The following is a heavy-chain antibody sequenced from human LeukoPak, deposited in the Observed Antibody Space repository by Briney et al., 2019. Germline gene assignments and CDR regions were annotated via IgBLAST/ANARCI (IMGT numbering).Heavy chain of an antibody. J-gene: IGHJ4*02. CDR3: ARPLDSSNNYFDY. V-gene: IGHV3-21*01. CDR2: ISCSSSYI. D-gene: IGHD6-13*01. Sequence: GGSLRLSCAASGFTFSSYSMNWDRQAPGKGLEWVSSISCSSSYIYYADSVKGRFTISRDNAKNSLYLQMNSLRAEDTAVYYCARPLDSSNNYFDYWGQGTLVTVSA. CDR1: GFTFSSYS.